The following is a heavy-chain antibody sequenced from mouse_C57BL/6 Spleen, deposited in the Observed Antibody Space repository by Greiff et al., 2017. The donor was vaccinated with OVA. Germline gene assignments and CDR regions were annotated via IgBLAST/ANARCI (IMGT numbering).Heavy chain of an antibody. Sequence: EVQRVESGGGLVQPTGSLKLSCAASGFTFNTYAMHWFRQAPGKGLEWVARIRSKSSNYATYSADSVKDRFTISSDDSQCMLYLQMNNLKTEDTEVYYGVNDGGYWGYFDYWGQGTTLTVSS. CDR2: IRSKSSNYAT. D-gene: IGHD4-1*01. CDR1: GFTFNTYA. J-gene: IGHJ2*01. CDR3: VNDGGYWGYFDY. V-gene: IGHV10-3*01.